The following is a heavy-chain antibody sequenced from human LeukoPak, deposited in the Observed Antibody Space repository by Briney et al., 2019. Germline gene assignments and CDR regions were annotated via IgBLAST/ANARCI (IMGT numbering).Heavy chain of an antibody. Sequence: ASVKVSCKTSGYTFTSYGISWVRQAPGQGLEWMGWISGYNAKTNYLQKFQGRVTMTIDTSMTTVYMELMSLRSDDTAVYYGARPRVAGSLDYWGQGTLVTVSS. CDR3: ARPRVAGSLDY. D-gene: IGHD6-19*01. V-gene: IGHV1-18*01. CDR1: GYTFTSYG. CDR2: ISGYNAKT. J-gene: IGHJ4*02.